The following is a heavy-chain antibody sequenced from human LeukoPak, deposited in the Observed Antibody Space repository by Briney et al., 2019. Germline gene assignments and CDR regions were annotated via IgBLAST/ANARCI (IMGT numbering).Heavy chain of an antibody. CDR3: ARGGGLDV. J-gene: IGHJ6*02. Sequence: GGSLRLSCAASGFTFSSYGMQWVRQAPGKGLEWVALIWSDGSNKYYVDSVKGRFTISRDNAKNSLYLQTSNLRAEDTAVYFCARGGGLDVWGQGATVTVSS. D-gene: IGHD3-16*01. CDR2: IWSDGSNK. CDR1: GFTFSSYG. V-gene: IGHV3-33*03.